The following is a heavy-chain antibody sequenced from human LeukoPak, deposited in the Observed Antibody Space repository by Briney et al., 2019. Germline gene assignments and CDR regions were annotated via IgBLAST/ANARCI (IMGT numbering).Heavy chain of an antibody. CDR3: TTGPKS. CDR1: GLSFKDTW. Sequence: GGSLRLSCTASGLSFKDTWMSWVRQAPGKGLEWVGRVKSKSDGGTIDYIAPVKGRFIISRDDSENTVFLQMNSLKTEDTAVYYCTTGPKSWGQGTLVTVSS. V-gene: IGHV3-15*01. J-gene: IGHJ5*02. CDR2: VKSKSDGGTI.